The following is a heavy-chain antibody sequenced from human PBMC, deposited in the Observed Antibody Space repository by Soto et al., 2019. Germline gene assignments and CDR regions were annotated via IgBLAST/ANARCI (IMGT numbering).Heavy chain of an antibody. J-gene: IGHJ3*02. CDR3: ARGSIVVVPAAMPDDVFDI. CDR2: IYPGDSDT. V-gene: IGHV5-51*01. Sequence: GESLKISCKGSGYSFTSYWIGWVRQMPGKGLEWMGIIYPGDSDTRYSPSFQGQVTISADKSISTAYLQWSSLKASDTAMYYCARGSIVVVPAAMPDDVFDIWGQGTMVTVSS. CDR1: GYSFTSYW. D-gene: IGHD2-2*01.